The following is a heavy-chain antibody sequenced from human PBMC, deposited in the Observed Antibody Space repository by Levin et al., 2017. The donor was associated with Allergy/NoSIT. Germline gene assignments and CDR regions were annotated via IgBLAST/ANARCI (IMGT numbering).Heavy chain of an antibody. Sequence: SETLSLTCTVSGGSISSSSYYWGWIRQPPGKGLEWIGSIYYSGSTYYNSFLKSLVTITVDTSKNQFSLMLSDVTAADTAVYYCARTTAMVTTYFDYWGQGTLVTVSS. CDR2: IYYSGST. V-gene: IGHV4-39*01. J-gene: IGHJ4*02. CDR3: ARTTAMVTTYFDY. D-gene: IGHD5-18*01. CDR1: GGSISSSSYY.